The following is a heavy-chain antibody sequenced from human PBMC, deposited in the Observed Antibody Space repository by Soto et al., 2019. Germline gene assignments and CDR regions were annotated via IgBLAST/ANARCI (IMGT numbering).Heavy chain of an antibody. CDR1: GGSVSSGAFY. CDR2: IYSFGNT. J-gene: IGHJ5*02. D-gene: IGHD3-10*01. Sequence: QVQLQESGPGLVKPSQTLSLTCSVSGGSVSSGAFYWGWIRQSPGKGLECLGYIYSFGNTFYNPSLKRRVTISLDTSKNQFSLRLTSVIAADTAIYSCARVMGDGSGNFWWFNPWGQGTRVIVSS. V-gene: IGHV4-31*03. CDR3: ARVMGDGSGNFWWFNP.